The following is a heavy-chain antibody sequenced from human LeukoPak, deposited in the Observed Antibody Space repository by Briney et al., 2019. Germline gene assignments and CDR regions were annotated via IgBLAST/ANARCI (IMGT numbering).Heavy chain of an antibody. CDR3: ARPPAQYAFDI. Sequence: PGRSLRLSCAASGFTFSSYAMHWVRQAPGKGLEWVAVISYDGSNKYYADSVKGRFTISRDNSKNTLYLQMNSLRAEDTAVYYCARPPAQYAFDIWGQGTMVTVSS. D-gene: IGHD4-11*01. V-gene: IGHV3-30-3*01. CDR2: ISYDGSNK. CDR1: GFTFSSYA. J-gene: IGHJ3*02.